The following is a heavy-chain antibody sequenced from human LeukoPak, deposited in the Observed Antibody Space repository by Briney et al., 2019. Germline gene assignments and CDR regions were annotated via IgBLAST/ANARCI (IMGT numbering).Heavy chain of an antibody. V-gene: IGHV1-24*01. CDR2: FDPEDGET. CDR1: GYTLTELS. D-gene: IGHD1-26*01. CDR3: ATSLVGEGAFDI. J-gene: IGHJ3*02. Sequence: GASVTVSCKVSGYTLTELSMHWVRQAPGKGLEWMGGFDPEDGETIYAQKFQGRVTMTEDTSTDTAYMELSSLRSEDTAVYYCATSLVGEGAFDIWGQGTMVTVSS.